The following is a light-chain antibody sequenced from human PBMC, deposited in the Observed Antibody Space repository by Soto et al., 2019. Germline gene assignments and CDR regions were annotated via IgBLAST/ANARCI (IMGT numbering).Light chain of an antibody. CDR1: QSVSRN. CDR2: GAS. Sequence: EIVMTQSPATLSVSPGERATLSCRASQSVSRNVAWYQQKPGQAPRLLIYGASARATGIPDRFRGSGSGTELALTISSLQSEDFAVYWCQQYDNWPATFGQGTKVEIK. J-gene: IGKJ1*01. CDR3: QQYDNWPAT. V-gene: IGKV3-15*01.